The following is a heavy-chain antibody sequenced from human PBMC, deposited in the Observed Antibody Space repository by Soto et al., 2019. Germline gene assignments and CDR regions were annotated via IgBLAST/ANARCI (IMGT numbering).Heavy chain of an antibody. CDR3: ARGIVGSVVPAAINNWFDP. V-gene: IGHV4-61*01. CDR2: IYYRGST. D-gene: IGHD2-2*02. Sequence: SETLSLTCTVSGGSVSSGSYYWSWIRQPPGKGLEWIGYIYYRGSTNNNPSLKSRVTISVDTSKNPFSLKVSSVTAAATAVNYCARGIVGSVVPAAINNWFDPWGQGTLVTVSS. J-gene: IGHJ5*02. CDR1: GGSVSSGSYY.